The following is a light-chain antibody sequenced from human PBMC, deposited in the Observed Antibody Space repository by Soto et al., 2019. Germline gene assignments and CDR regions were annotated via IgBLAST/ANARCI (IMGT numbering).Light chain of an antibody. CDR2: FGS. CDR3: MQALQSLT. V-gene: IGKV2-28*01. J-gene: IGKJ5*01. CDR1: QRLLYNNTYID. Sequence: EILMTQSPLTLPVTPGEPASISCRSSQRLLYNNTYIDLDRYVQKPGQSPQLLSYFGSNRAPGVRDRFSGSGSGTDFTLKINRVEAEDVGTYYCMQALQSLTFGQGTRLEI.